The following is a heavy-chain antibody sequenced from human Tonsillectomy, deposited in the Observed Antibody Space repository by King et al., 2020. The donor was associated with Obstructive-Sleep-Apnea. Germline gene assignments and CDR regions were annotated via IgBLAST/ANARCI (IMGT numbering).Heavy chain of an antibody. CDR3: AREVGYSGTYYFDS. CDR2: IYSGGST. V-gene: IGHV3-53*04. J-gene: IGHJ4*02. CDR1: GFTVSSNY. D-gene: IGHD3-10*01. Sequence: QLVQSGGGLVQPGGSLRLSCAASGFTVSSNYMHWVRQTPGKGLEWVSVIYSGGSTYHADSVKGRLTISRHNSKNTLYLQMNSLKPEDTAVYYCAREVGYSGTYYFDSWGQGTLVTVSS.